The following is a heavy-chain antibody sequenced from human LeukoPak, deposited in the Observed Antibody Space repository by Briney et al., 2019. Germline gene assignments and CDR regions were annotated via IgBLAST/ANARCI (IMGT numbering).Heavy chain of an antibody. D-gene: IGHD4-23*01. CDR1: GFTFSSYW. J-gene: IGHJ3*02. V-gene: IGHV3-7*05. CDR2: IRQDGSEK. CDR3: ARCITVVTSGAFDI. Sequence: PGGSLRLSCAASGFTFSSYWMSCVRQAPGKGLEWVANIRQDGSEKYYVDSVKGRFTISRDNAKNSLYLQMTRLRADDTAVYFCARCITVVTSGAFDIWGQGTLVTVS.